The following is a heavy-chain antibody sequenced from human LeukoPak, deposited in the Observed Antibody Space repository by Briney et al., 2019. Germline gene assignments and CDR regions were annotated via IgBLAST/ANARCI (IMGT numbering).Heavy chain of an antibody. CDR1: GGSISSGDYY. CDR3: ARDIAVAGTGNWFDP. D-gene: IGHD6-19*01. Sequence: SQTLSLTCTVSGGSISSGDYYWRWIRQPPGKGLEWIEYIYYSGSTYYNPSLKSRVTISVDPSKNPLSLKLSSVTPHDTAVYYCARDIAVAGTGNWFDPWGQGTLVTVSS. V-gene: IGHV4-30-4*08. CDR2: IYYSGST. J-gene: IGHJ5*02.